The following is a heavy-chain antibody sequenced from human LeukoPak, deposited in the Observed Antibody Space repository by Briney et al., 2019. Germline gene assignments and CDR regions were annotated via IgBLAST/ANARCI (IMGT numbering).Heavy chain of an antibody. D-gene: IGHD6-19*01. CDR1: GGSISSSNW. V-gene: IGHV4-4*02. J-gene: IGHJ4*02. CDR2: IYHSGST. Sequence: PSGTLSLTCAVSGGSISSSNWWSWVRQPPGKGLEWIGEIYHSGSTNYNPSLKSRLTISVDTSKNQFSLKLSSVTAADTAVYYCARLINGWPYYFDFWGQGTLVTVSS. CDR3: ARLINGWPYYFDF.